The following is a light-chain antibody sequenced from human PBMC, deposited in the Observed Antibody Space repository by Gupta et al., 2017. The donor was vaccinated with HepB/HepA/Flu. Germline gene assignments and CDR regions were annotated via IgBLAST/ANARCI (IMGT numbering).Light chain of an antibody. CDR3: QKYYSTPFT. CDR1: QSVLYSSNNKNY. V-gene: IGKV4-1*01. J-gene: IGKJ3*01. CDR2: WAS. Sequence: DIVMTQSPDSLAVSLGERATINCKSSQSVLYSSNNKNYLAWYQQKPGQPPKLLIYWASTRESGVPDRFSGSGSGTDLTLTISSLQAEDVAVYYCQKYYSTPFTFGPGTKVDIK.